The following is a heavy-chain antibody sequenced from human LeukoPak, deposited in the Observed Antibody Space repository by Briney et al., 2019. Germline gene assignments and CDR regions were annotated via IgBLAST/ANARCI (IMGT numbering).Heavy chain of an antibody. CDR2: IYTSGST. J-gene: IGHJ6*03. D-gene: IGHD3-10*01. CDR3: ARDRYYYGSGSYFGYYYYYMDV. V-gene: IGHV4-61*02. CDR1: GGSISSGSYY. Sequence: SETLSLTCTVSGGSISSGSYYWSWIRQPAGKGLEWIGRIYTSGSTNYNPSLKSRVTISVDTSKNQFSLKLSSVTAADTAVYYCARDRYYYGSGSYFGYYYYYMDVWGKGTTVTISS.